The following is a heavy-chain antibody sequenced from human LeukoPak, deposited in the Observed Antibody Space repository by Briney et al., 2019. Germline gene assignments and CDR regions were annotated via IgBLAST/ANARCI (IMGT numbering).Heavy chain of an antibody. J-gene: IGHJ6*02. CDR2: INHSGST. Sequence: SETLSLTCAVYGGSFSGYCWSWIRQPPGKGLEWIGEINHSGSTNYNPSLKSRVTISVDTSKNQFSLKLSSVTAADTAVYYCARGARSSSYGPYYYYYYGMDVWGQGTTVTVSS. D-gene: IGHD5-18*01. CDR1: GGSFSGYC. CDR3: ARGARSSSYGPYYYYYYGMDV. V-gene: IGHV4-34*01.